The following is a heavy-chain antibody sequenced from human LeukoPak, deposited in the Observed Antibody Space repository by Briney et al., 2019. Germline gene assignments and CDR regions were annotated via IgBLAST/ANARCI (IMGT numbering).Heavy chain of an antibody. J-gene: IGHJ6*03. CDR3: ARAYSGSYYYMDV. CDR2: ISSSNSYI. CDR1: GFPFSSYS. V-gene: IGHV3-21*01. Sequence: GGSLRLSCAASGFPFSSYSMNWVRQAPGKGLEWVSSISSSNSYIYYADSVKGRFTISRDNAKNSLYLQMNSLRAEDTAVYYCARAYSGSYYYMDVWGKGTTVTVSS. D-gene: IGHD1-26*01.